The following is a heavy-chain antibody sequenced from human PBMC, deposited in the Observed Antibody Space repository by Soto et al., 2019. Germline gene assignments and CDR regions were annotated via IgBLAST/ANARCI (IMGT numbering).Heavy chain of an antibody. Sequence: QVQLVQSGAEVKKPGASVKVSCKASGYTFTSYGISWVRQAPGQGLEWMGWISAYNGNTNSAPTLQGRVTITTATSTSTAYMELRSLRSDDTAVYYCARDAAVGLFDYWGQGTLVTVSS. J-gene: IGHJ4*02. CDR1: GYTFTSYG. CDR3: ARDAAVGLFDY. V-gene: IGHV1-18*01. D-gene: IGHD1-26*01. CDR2: ISAYNGNT.